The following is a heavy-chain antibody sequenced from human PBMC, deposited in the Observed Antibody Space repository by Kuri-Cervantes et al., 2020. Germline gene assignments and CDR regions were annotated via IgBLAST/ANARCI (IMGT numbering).Heavy chain of an antibody. CDR2: ISSSSSYI. CDR1: GLNFSRYS. CDR3: ARLTYYSGSGSYYNDPYGMDV. D-gene: IGHD3-10*01. Sequence: GESLKISCAASGLNFSRYSMNWVRQAPGKGLEWVSSISSSSSYIYYADSVKGRLTISRDNGKNSLYLQMNSLRVEDTAVYYCARLTYYSGSGSYYNDPYGMDVWGQGTTVTVSS. V-gene: IGHV3-21*01. J-gene: IGHJ6*02.